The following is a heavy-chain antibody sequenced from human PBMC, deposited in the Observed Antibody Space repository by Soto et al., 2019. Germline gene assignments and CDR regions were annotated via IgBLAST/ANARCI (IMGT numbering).Heavy chain of an antibody. CDR3: ARAGTAALLLNYYYYGMDV. V-gene: IGHV4-31*03. D-gene: IGHD1-1*01. CDR2: IYYSGST. CDR1: GGSISSGGYY. J-gene: IGHJ6*02. Sequence: QVQLQESGPGLVKPSQTLSLTCTVSGGSISSGGYYWSWIRQHPGKGLEWIGYIYYSGSTYYNPSLKSRVTISVDTSKNQFSLKLSSVTAADTAVYYCARAGTAALLLNYYYYGMDVWGQGTTVTVSS.